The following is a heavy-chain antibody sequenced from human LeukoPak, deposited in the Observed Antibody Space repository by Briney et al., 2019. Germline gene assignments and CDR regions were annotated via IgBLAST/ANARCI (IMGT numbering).Heavy chain of an antibody. J-gene: IGHJ6*04. V-gene: IGHV4-34*01. D-gene: IGHD3-10*01. CDR3: ARGDYYGSGSYYTHYYYYYGMDV. CDR2: INHSVST. CDR1: GGSFSGYY. Sequence: PSETLSLTCAVYGGSFSGYYWSWIRQPPGKGLEWIGEINHSVSTNYNPSLKSRVTISVHTSKNQFSLKLSSVTAADTAVYYCARGDYYGSGSYYTHYYYYYGMDVWGKGTTVTVSS.